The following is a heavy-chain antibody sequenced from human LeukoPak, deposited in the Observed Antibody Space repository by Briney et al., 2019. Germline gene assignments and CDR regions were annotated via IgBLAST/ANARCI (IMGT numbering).Heavy chain of an antibody. V-gene: IGHV3-74*01. CDR3: ARTYLVGWYFDL. Sequence: GGSLRLSCAASGLTFSYYWMHWVRQAPGKGLVWVSRISGDGSSTNYADSVKGRFTISRDNAENTLYLQMNSLRAEDTAVYYCARTYLVGWYFDLWGRGALVTVSS. D-gene: IGHD3-16*01. CDR2: ISGDGSST. CDR1: GLTFSYYW. J-gene: IGHJ2*01.